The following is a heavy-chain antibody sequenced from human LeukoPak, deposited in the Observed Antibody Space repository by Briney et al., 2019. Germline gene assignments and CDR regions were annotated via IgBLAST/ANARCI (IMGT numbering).Heavy chain of an antibody. Sequence: ASVKVSCKASGCTFTGYYMHWVRQAPGQGLEWMGWINPNSGGTNYAQKFQGRVTMTRDTSISTAYMELSRLRSDDTAVYYCARGAPTLDILTGYGFDPWGQGTLVTVSS. D-gene: IGHD3-9*01. CDR1: GCTFTGYY. V-gene: IGHV1-2*02. J-gene: IGHJ5*02. CDR2: INPNSGGT. CDR3: ARGAPTLDILTGYGFDP.